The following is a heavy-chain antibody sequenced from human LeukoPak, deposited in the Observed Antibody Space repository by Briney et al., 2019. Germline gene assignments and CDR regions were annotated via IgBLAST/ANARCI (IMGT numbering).Heavy chain of an antibody. V-gene: IGHV4-4*07. D-gene: IGHD3-9*01. Sequence: SETLSLTCTVFGDSISNYYWSWIRQPAGKGLEWIERIHTSGSTKFNPSLQSRATMSLDTPKNQFSLRLSSVTAADTAVYYCARGRIAIVDTDAFDIWGQGTMVTVSS. J-gene: IGHJ3*02. CDR3: ARGRIAIVDTDAFDI. CDR2: IHTSGST. CDR1: GDSISNYY.